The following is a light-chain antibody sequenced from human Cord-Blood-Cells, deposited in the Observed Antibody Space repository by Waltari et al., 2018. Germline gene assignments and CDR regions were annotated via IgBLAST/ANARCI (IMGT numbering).Light chain of an antibody. CDR1: SSDVGGYNY. V-gene: IGLV2-14*03. CDR2: DVS. CDR3: SSYTSSSTWV. J-gene: IGLJ3*02. Sequence: QSPLTQPASVSGSPGQSITIPCTGTSSDVGGYNYVPWYQQHPGKAPKLMIYDVSNLPSGVANRFSGSKSGNTASLTISGLQAEDEADYYCSSYTSSSTWVFGGGTKLTVL.